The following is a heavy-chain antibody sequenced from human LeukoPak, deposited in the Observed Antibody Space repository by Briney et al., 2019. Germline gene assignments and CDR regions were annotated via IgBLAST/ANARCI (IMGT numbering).Heavy chain of an antibody. CDR2: IWYDGSNK. D-gene: IGHD4-17*01. Sequence: GGSLRLSCAASGFTFSSYGMHWVRQAPGKGLEWVAVIWYDGSNKYYADSVKGRFTISRDNSKNTLYLQMNSLRAEDTAVYYCAKLRGRYGDYGYYFDYWGQGTLVTVSS. CDR1: GFTFSSYG. CDR3: AKLRGRYGDYGYYFDY. V-gene: IGHV3-33*06. J-gene: IGHJ4*02.